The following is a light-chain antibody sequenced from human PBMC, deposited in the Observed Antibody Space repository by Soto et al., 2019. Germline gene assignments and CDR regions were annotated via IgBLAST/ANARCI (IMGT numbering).Light chain of an antibody. CDR2: GAS. J-gene: IGKJ1*01. V-gene: IGKV3-15*01. CDR3: QHYNNWPPWT. CDR1: QYVSNN. Sequence: EIVMTQSPATLSVSPGERVTLSCRASQYVSNNLAWYQQKPGQAPRLLIYGASTRATGIPARFSGSGSGTEFTLTISSMQSEDFAVYYCQHYNNWPPWTFGQGTKVEIK.